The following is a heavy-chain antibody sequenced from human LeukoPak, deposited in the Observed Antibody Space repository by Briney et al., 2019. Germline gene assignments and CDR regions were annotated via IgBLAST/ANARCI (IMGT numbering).Heavy chain of an antibody. CDR3: ARGLGFEYSSSFNAFDI. Sequence: ASVKVSCKASGYTFTGYYMHWVRQAPGQGLEWMGWMNPNSGNTGYAQKFQGRDTITRNTSISTAYMELSSLRSEDTAVYYCARGLGFEYSSSFNAFDIWGQGTMVTVSS. CDR1: GYTFTGYY. V-gene: IGHV1-8*03. J-gene: IGHJ3*02. CDR2: MNPNSGNT. D-gene: IGHD6-6*01.